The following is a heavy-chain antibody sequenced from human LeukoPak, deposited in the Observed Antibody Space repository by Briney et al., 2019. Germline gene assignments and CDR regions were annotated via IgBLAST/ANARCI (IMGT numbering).Heavy chain of an antibody. CDR3: ARGGVPAAIDY. V-gene: IGHV3-74*01. CDR2: INSDGSST. Sequence: GGSLRLACAASGFTFSSYWMHWVRQAPGKGLVWVSRINSDGSSTSYADSVKGRFTISRDNAKNTLYLQMNSLRAEDTAVYYCARGGVPAAIDYWGQGTLVTVSS. D-gene: IGHD2-2*01. CDR1: GFTFSSYW. J-gene: IGHJ4*02.